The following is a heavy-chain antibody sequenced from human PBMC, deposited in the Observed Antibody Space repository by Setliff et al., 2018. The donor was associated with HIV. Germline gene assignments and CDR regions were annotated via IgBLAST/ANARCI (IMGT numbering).Heavy chain of an antibody. CDR3: AITSRGYSSQRGGAFDI. J-gene: IGHJ3*02. D-gene: IGHD3-22*01. CDR1: GDTFATYV. V-gene: IGHV1-69*05. Sequence: SVMVSCKGSGDTFATYVVSWVRQAPGQGLEWMGGRSPIFSTTNYAQKFQGRVTITTDESTSRAYMELSSLRSEDTAVYYCAITSRGYSSQRGGAFDIWGQGTLVTVSS. CDR2: RSPIFSTT.